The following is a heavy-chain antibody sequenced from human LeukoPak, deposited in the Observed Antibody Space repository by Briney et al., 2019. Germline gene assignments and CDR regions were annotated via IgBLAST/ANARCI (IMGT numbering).Heavy chain of an antibody. Sequence: GGSLRLSCAASRFTFRSYGMHWVRQAPGKGLEWVAVISYDGSNKYYADSVKGRFTISRDNSKNTLYLQMNSLRAEDTAVYYCALIAAAGYFDYWGQGTLVTVSS. CDR3: ALIAAAGYFDY. CDR2: ISYDGSNK. V-gene: IGHV3-30*03. J-gene: IGHJ4*02. D-gene: IGHD6-13*01. CDR1: RFTFRSYG.